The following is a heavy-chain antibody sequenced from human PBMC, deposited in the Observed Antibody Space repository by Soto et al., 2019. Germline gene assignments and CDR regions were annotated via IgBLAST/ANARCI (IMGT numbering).Heavy chain of an antibody. CDR2: IYYSGST. V-gene: IGHV4-59*08. D-gene: IGHD4-17*01. CDR1: GGSISSYY. CDR3: ARHRGALRNEFDY. J-gene: IGHJ4*02. Sequence: PSETLSLTCTVSGGSISSYYWSWIRQPPGKGLEWIGYIYYSGSTNYNPSLKSRVTISVDTSKNQFSLKLSSVTAADTAVYYCARHRGALRNEFDYWGQGTLVTVSS.